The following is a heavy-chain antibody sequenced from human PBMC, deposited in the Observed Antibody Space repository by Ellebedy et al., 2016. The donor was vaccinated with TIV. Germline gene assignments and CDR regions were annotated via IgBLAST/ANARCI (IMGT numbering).Heavy chain of an antibody. D-gene: IGHD6-13*01. CDR3: ARDGGLTIAAAANWFDP. CDR2: INPNSGAT. V-gene: IGHV1-2*02. J-gene: IGHJ5*02. CDR1: GYTFTDYY. Sequence: AASVKVSCKASGYTFTDYYMHWVRQAPGQGLEWMGWINPNSGATKYAQIFQGRVTMTRDTSISTAYMELSRLRSDDTAVYYCARDGGLTIAAAANWFDPWGQGTLVTVSS.